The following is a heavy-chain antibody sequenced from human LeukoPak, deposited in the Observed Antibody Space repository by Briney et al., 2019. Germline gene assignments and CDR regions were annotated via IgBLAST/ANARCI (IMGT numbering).Heavy chain of an antibody. Sequence: GGSLRLSCAASGFTFDDYAMHWVRQAPGKGLEWVSGISWNSGSIGYADSAKGRFTISRDNAKNSLYLQMNSLRAEDTALYYCAKDALYSNYGYYGMDVWGQGTTVTVSS. D-gene: IGHD4-11*01. CDR2: ISWNSGSI. CDR3: AKDALYSNYGYYGMDV. V-gene: IGHV3-9*01. J-gene: IGHJ6*02. CDR1: GFTFDDYA.